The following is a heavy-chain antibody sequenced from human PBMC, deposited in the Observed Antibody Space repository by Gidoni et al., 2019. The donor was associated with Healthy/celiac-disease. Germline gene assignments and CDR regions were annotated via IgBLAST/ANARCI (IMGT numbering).Heavy chain of an antibody. D-gene: IGHD2-15*01. CDR3: AKDRVVVAAHSDY. J-gene: IGHJ4*02. CDR1: GFPFSSYA. V-gene: IGHV3-23*01. Sequence: EVKLLESGGGWVQPGGALRLSCAASGFPFSSYAMSWVRQAPGKGMEWVSAISGSGCSTYYADSGKGRFTISRDNYKNTLYLQMNSLRAEDTAVYYCAKDRVVVAAHSDYWGQGTLVTVSS. CDR2: ISGSGCST.